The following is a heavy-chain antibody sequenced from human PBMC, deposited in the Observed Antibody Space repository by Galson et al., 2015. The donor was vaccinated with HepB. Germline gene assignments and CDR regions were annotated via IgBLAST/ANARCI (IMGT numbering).Heavy chain of an antibody. J-gene: IGHJ6*03. CDR2: INPSGGST. D-gene: IGHD1-14*01. CDR1: GYTFTSYY. V-gene: IGHV1-46*01. Sequence: SVKVSCKASGYTFTSYYMHWVRQAPGQGLEWMGIINPSGGSTSYAQKFQGRVTMTRDTSTSTVYMELSSLRSEDTAVYYCARDPLINHYYYYYYMDVWGKGTTVTVSS. CDR3: ARDPLINHYYYYYYMDV.